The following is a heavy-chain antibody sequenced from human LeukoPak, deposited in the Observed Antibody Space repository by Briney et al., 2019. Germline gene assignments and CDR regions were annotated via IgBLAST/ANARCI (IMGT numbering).Heavy chain of an antibody. Sequence: PSETLSLTCTVSGGPISSSGSYWGWIRQPPGKGLEWIGSIYYSGNTYNPSLKSRVTISVDTSKNQFSLKLSSVTAADTAVYYCAGSWNDYSNSYYYYYMDVWGRGTTVTVSS. CDR2: IYYSGNT. V-gene: IGHV4-39*07. CDR1: GGPISSSGSY. D-gene: IGHD4-11*01. J-gene: IGHJ6*03. CDR3: AGSWNDYSNSYYYYYMDV.